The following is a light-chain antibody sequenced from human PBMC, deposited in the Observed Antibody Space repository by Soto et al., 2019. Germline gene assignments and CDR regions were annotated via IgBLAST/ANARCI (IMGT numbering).Light chain of an antibody. CDR3: QQCNNWPYT. CDR1: QSVSSN. J-gene: IGKJ2*01. V-gene: IGKV3-15*01. CDR2: GAS. Sequence: EIVMTQSPATLSVSPGERATLSCRASQSVSSNLAWYQQKPGQAPRLLIHGASGRATGIPARFSGSGSGTEFTLTISSLQSEDFAVYFCQQCNNWPYTFGQGTKLEI.